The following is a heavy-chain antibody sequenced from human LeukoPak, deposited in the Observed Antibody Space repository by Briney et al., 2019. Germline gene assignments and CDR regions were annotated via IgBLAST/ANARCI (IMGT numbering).Heavy chain of an antibody. CDR2: ISAYNGNT. D-gene: IGHD2-2*01. CDR1: GYTFTTYG. CDR3: ASSCSSTSCYAEGLGY. Sequence: APVRVSSTASGYTFTTYGISWVRQAPGQGLEWMGWISAYNGNTNYAQKLQGRVTMTTDTSTSTAYMELRSLRSEDTAVYFCASSCSSTSCYAEGLGYWGQGTLVTVSS. V-gene: IGHV1-18*01. J-gene: IGHJ4*02.